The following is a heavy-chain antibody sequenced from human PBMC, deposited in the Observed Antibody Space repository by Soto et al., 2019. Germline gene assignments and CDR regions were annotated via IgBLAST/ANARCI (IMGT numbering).Heavy chain of an antibody. CDR2: IYHSGTT. CDR1: GGSIYRGGYS. CDR3: AGSLGVVISNFDY. V-gene: IGHV4-30-2*01. J-gene: IGHJ4*02. Sequence: SETLSLTCAVSGGSIYRGGYSWSWIRQPPGKGLEWIAYIYHSGTTYYNPSLQSRASMLVDRSQSQFSLELNSVTAADTAVYFCAGSLGVVISNFDYWGQGVLVTVSS. D-gene: IGHD3-3*01.